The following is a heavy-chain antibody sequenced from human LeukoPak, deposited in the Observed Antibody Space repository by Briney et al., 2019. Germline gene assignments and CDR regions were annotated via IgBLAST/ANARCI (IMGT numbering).Heavy chain of an antibody. CDR1: GGSISSYY. J-gene: IGHJ6*02. D-gene: IGHD5/OR15-5a*01. V-gene: IGHV4-59*08. CDR3: ARQVVSDKYYCALDV. Sequence: PSETLSLTCTVSGGSISSYYWSWIRQSPGKGLEWIGYMMYSGSTNYNPSLKSRVTISVDTSKKQFSLKLNSVTAADTAVYYCARQVVSDKYYCALDVWGQGTTVTVSS. CDR2: MMYSGST.